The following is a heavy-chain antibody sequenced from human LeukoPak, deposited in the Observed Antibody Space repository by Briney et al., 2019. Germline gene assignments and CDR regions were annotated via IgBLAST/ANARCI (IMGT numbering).Heavy chain of an antibody. CDR3: AKGLADFWSVYYWAYYYYGMDV. CDR1: GFTFDDYA. Sequence: GGSLRFSCAASGFTFDDYAMHWVRQAPGKGLEWVSGISWNSGSIGYADSVKGRFTISRDNSKNTLYLQMNSRRAEDTAVYYCAKGLADFWSVYYWAYYYYGMDVWGQGTTVTVSS. J-gene: IGHJ6*02. V-gene: IGHV3-9*01. CDR2: ISWNSGSI. D-gene: IGHD3-3*01.